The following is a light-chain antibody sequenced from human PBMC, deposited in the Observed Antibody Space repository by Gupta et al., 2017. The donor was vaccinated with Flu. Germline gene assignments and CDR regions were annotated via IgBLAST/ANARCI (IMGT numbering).Light chain of an antibody. Sequence: IHITQSPSSLSASVGYRVTITCRASQSISSYLNWYQQKPGKAPKLLIYAASSLQSGVPSRFSGSGCGTDFTLTISSRQPEDVATYYCQQRYSTPPYSFGQGTKLEIK. V-gene: IGKV1-39*01. CDR1: QSISSY. CDR3: QQRYSTPPYS. J-gene: IGKJ2*03. CDR2: AAS.